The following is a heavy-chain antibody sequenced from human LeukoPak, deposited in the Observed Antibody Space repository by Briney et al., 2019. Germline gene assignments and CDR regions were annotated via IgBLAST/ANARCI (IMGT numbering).Heavy chain of an antibody. CDR3: AREAYYYGSGSYYTRFDP. Sequence: SGGSLRLSCEASGFTFSSYWMHWGRQAPAQGLVWVSHGNSDGSSTGYADSVKGRFTISRETAKNSLSLQMNSLRAEDTAVYYRAREAYYYGSGSYYTRFDPWGQGTLVTVSP. J-gene: IGHJ5*02. V-gene: IGHV3-74*01. D-gene: IGHD3-10*01. CDR2: GNSDGSST. CDR1: GFTFSSYW.